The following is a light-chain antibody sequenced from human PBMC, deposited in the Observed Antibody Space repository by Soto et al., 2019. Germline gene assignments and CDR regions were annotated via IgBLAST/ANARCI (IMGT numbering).Light chain of an antibody. CDR2: RND. CDR3: AVWDASLSGHV. V-gene: IGLV1-47*01. CDR1: SSNIGGYD. J-gene: IGLJ1*01. Sequence: QSAVTQPPSASGTPGQRVTISCSGSSSNIGGYDVHWYQHLPGTAPKVLIYRNDQRPSGVPDRFSGSKSGTSASLAISGLRSEDEADYYCAVWDASLSGHVFGTGTKLTVL.